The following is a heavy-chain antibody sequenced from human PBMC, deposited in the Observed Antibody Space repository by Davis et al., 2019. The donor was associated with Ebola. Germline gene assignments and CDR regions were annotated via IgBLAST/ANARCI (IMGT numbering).Heavy chain of an antibody. D-gene: IGHD2-15*01. CDR1: GQTFPSYW. CDR3: AKHGTIYCHGGNCNFYGMDV. V-gene: IGHV5-51*01. J-gene: IGHJ6*02. Sequence: GGSLRLSCKVSGQTFPSYWIAWVRQRPGRGLEWMGIIFSDDPDTRYSPSFQGQVTMSVDTSINTAYLQWESLKGSDTAIYYCAKHGTIYCHGGNCNFYGMDVWGQGTTVTVSS. CDR2: IFSDDPDT.